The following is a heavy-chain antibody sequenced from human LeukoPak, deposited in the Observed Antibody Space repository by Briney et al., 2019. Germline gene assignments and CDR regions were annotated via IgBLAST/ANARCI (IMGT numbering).Heavy chain of an antibody. CDR3: ARGSYCGGDCYNY. CDR2: IYYNGNT. V-gene: IGHV4-61*01. CDR1: GDSVSSPNSH. D-gene: IGHD2-21*02. Sequence: SEPLSLTCTVSGDSVSSPNSHWSWIRQPPGKGLEWIGHIYYNGNTNYNPSLKSRVTISLDTSKNQFSLELSSVTAADTAVYYCARGSYCGGDCYNYWGQGTLVTVSS. J-gene: IGHJ4*02.